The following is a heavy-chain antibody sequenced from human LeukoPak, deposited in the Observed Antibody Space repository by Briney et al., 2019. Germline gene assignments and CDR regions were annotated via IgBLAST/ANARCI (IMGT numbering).Heavy chain of an antibody. CDR1: GDSVSSNSAA. CDR3: ARDGPSRYDILTDSDAFDI. J-gene: IGHJ3*02. Sequence: SQTLSLTCAISGDSVSSNSAAWNWIRQSPSRGLEWLGRTYYRSKWYNDYAVSVKSRITINPDTSKNQFSLQLNSVTPEDTAVYCCARDGPSRYDILTDSDAFDIWGQGTMVTVSS. CDR2: TYYRSKWYN. V-gene: IGHV6-1*01. D-gene: IGHD3-9*01.